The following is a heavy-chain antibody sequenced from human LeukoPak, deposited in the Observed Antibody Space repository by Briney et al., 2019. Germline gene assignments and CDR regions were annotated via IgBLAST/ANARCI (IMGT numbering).Heavy chain of an antibody. CDR2: IYYSGST. Sequence: TSETLSLTCTVSGGSISSYYWSWIRQPPGKGLEWIGYIYYSGSTNYNPSLKSRVSISVDTSNNQFSLRLTSMTAADTAVYYCARSIPTFGVAVPGYHFFDYWGQGTLVTVSS. V-gene: IGHV4-59*12. J-gene: IGHJ4*02. CDR3: ARSIPTFGVAVPGYHFFDY. CDR1: GGSISSYY. D-gene: IGHD3-3*01.